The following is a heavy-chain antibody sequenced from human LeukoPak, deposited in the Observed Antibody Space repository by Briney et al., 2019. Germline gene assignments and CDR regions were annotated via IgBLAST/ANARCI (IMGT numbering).Heavy chain of an antibody. J-gene: IGHJ4*02. V-gene: IGHV3-49*04. CDR3: TASGDLFAW. CDR1: GFSFSSSG. CDR2: IRTKADGGTT. D-gene: IGHD3-9*01. Sequence: GGSLRLSCAASGFSFSSSGMSWVRQAPGKGLEWVGIIRTKADGGTTEYAASVKGRFIISRDDSKSIAYLQMNSLKTEDTAVYYCTASGDLFAWWGQGTLVTVSS.